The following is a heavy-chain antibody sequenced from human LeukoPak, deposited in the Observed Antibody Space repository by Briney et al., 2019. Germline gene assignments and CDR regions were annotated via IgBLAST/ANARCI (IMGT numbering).Heavy chain of an antibody. D-gene: IGHD4-17*01. CDR2: ISLAGQT. J-gene: IGHJ4*02. CDR3: ARQMNTVTADY. V-gene: IGHV4-4*02. Sequence: SETLSLTCGVSGGSISGTNWWSWVRQPPGQGLEWIGEISLAGQTNYNPSLNGRVTISIDTSKNQFSLRLSSVTAADTAVYYCARQMNTVTADYWGQGTLVTVSS. CDR1: GGSISGTNW.